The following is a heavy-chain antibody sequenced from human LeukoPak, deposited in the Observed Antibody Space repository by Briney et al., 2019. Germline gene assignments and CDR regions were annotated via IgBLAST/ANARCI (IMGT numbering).Heavy chain of an antibody. J-gene: IGHJ4*02. CDR1: GFTFSRHG. Sequence: GGSLRLSCAASGFTFSRHGMHWVRQAPGKGLEWVAFIRYDGSDKYYGDSVKGRFTISRDNSKNTVSLQMNSLRAEDTAVYYCAKDQAVAGHPLDYWGQGTLVTVSS. CDR2: IRYDGSDK. D-gene: IGHD6-19*01. CDR3: AKDQAVAGHPLDY. V-gene: IGHV3-30*02.